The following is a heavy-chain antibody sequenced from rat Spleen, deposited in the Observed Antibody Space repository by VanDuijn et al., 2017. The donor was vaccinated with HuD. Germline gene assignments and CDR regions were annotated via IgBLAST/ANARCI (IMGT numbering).Heavy chain of an antibody. J-gene: IGHJ4*01. CDR3: ARHNSGYGVMDA. CDR2: ITNAAGKV. CDR1: GFTFNNYW. Sequence: EVQLVESGGGQVQPGRSLKLSCVASGFTFNNYWMTWIRQAPGKGLEWVASITNAAGKVYYPDSVKGRFTISRDIAKSTLYLQMNNLRSEDTATYYCARHNSGYGVMDAWGQGASVTVSS. V-gene: IGHV5-31*01. D-gene: IGHD4-3*01.